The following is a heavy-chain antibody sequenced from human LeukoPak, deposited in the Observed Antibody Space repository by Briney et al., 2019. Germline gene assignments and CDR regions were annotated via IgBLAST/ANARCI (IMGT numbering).Heavy chain of an antibody. CDR1: GFTVSGNY. CDR2: IWYDGSNK. V-gene: IGHV3-33*08. CDR3: ARDRRSGSFAFDI. D-gene: IGHD3-10*01. Sequence: GGSLRLSCAASGFTVSGNYMSWVRQAPGKGLEWVAVIWYDGSNKYYADSVKGRFTISRDNSKNTLYLQMNSLRAEDTAVYYCARDRRSGSFAFDIWGQGTMVTVSS. J-gene: IGHJ3*02.